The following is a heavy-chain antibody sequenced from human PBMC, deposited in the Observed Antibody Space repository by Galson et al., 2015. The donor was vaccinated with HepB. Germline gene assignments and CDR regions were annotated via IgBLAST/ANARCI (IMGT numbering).Heavy chain of an antibody. J-gene: IGHJ4*02. CDR1: GFTFSDYW. CDR2: IKRDGGEK. Sequence: SLRLSCAASGFTFSDYWMNWVRQVPGKGLEWVASIKRDGGEKYYVDSVKGRFTISRDNAKNSLYLQMNSLRAEDTAVYYCARGVLGYYDYVWDTTRESYFDYWGQGTLVTVSS. CDR3: ARGVLGYYDYVWDTTRESYFDY. D-gene: IGHD3-16*01. V-gene: IGHV3-7*03.